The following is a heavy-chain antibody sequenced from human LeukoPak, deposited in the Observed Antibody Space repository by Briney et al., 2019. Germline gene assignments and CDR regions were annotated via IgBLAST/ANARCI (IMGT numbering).Heavy chain of an antibody. CDR3: ARGIAAAGTPYYFDY. CDR2: IWYDGSNK. Sequence: TGRSLRLSCAASGFTFSSYDMHWVRQAPGKGLEWVAVIWYDGSNKYYADSVKGRFTISRDNSKNTLYLQMNSLRAEDTAVYYCARGIAAAGTPYYFDYWGQGTLVTVSS. CDR1: GFTFSSYD. D-gene: IGHD6-13*01. V-gene: IGHV3-33*01. J-gene: IGHJ4*02.